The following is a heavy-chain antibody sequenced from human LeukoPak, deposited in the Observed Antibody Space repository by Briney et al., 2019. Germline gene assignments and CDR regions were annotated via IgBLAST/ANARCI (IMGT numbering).Heavy chain of an antibody. CDR3: ARDRGYYDSSGYYWNWFDP. Sequence: SETLSLTCTVSGGSIRSSYYYWGWIRQPPGKGLEWIGYIYYSGSTNYNPSLKSRVTISVDTSKNQFSLKLSSVTAADTAVYYCARDRGYYDSSGYYWNWFDPWGQGTLVTVSS. J-gene: IGHJ5*02. CDR1: GGSIRSSYYY. V-gene: IGHV4-61*01. D-gene: IGHD3-22*01. CDR2: IYYSGST.